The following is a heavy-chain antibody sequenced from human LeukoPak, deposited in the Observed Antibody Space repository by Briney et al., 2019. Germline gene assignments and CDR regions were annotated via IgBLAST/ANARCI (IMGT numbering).Heavy chain of an antibody. D-gene: IGHD6-13*01. J-gene: IGHJ6*03. CDR1: GGTFSSYA. Sequence: ASVKVSCKASGGTFSSYAISWVRQAPGQGLEWMGGIIPIFGTANYAQKFQGRVTITADESTSTAYMELSSLRSEDTAVYYCASIPYSSSWYLMNYYYYYMDVWGKGTTVTVSS. CDR2: IIPIFGTA. V-gene: IGHV1-69*13. CDR3: ASIPYSSSWYLMNYYYYYMDV.